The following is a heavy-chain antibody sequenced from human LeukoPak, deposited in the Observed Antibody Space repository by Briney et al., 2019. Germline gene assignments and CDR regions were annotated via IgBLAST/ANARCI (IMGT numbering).Heavy chain of an antibody. CDR3: ARDVWTGVAVSDY. CDR1: GLTFSSYW. D-gene: IGHD6-19*01. J-gene: IGHJ4*02. CDR2: IKEDESIQ. Sequence: GGSLRLSCVASGLTFSSYWMTWLRQAPGKGLEWLANIKEDESIQHYLHSVRGRFPISRNNAKTSVSRHPNSLRADDTAVYYCARDVWTGVAVSDYWGQGTLVTVSS. V-gene: IGHV3-7*01.